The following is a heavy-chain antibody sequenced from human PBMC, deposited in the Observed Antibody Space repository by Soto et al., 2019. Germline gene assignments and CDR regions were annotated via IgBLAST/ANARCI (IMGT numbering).Heavy chain of an antibody. V-gene: IGHV6-1*01. CDR2: TYYRSKWYH. Sequence: SQTLSLTCAISGDSVSSNNAAWNWIRQSPSRGLEWLGRTYYRSKWYHGYAVSVKGRITINPDTSKNQFSLQLNSVAPEDAAVYYCARTNGYLDYWGQGTLVTVSS. J-gene: IGHJ4*02. D-gene: IGHD4-17*01. CDR1: GDSVSSNNAA. CDR3: ARTNGYLDY.